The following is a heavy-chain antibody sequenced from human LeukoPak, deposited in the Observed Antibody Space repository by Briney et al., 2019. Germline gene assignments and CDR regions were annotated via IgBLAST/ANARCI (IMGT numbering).Heavy chain of an antibody. CDR1: GFTFSSAW. Sequence: GGSLRLSCAASGFTFSSAWMTWVRQAPGKGLEWVGRIKGKTDGGTPDYAAPVKGRFTISRDHSEDTLYLQMNSLKTEDTAVYYCILAAAGPAYWGQGALVTVSS. V-gene: IGHV3-15*01. CDR3: ILAAAGPAY. D-gene: IGHD6-13*01. J-gene: IGHJ4*02. CDR2: IKGKTDGGTP.